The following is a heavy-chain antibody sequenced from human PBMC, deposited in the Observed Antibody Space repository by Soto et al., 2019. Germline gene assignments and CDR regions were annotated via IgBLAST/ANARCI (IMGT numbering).Heavy chain of an antibody. D-gene: IGHD6-13*01. CDR2: IRVNNGDT. CDR3: ARAREYSSSSGAFDI. V-gene: IGHV1-18*01. CDR1: GYTFTNSG. Sequence: GASVKVSCKASGYTFTNSGFSWVRQAPGQGLEWVGWIRVNNGDTHYAQKLQGRVTMTTDTSTSTAFMELRSLRSDDTAVYYCARAREYSSSSGAFDIWGQGTMVTVSS. J-gene: IGHJ3*02.